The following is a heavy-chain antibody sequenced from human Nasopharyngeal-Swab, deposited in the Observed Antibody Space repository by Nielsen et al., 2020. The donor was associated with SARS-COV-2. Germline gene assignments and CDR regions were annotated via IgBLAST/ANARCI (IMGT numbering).Heavy chain of an antibody. CDR2: IYPGDSDT. CDR3: ARTSYCSSTSCYQIPFDY. J-gene: IGHJ4*02. D-gene: IGHD2-2*01. CDR1: GYSFTSYW. Sequence: GGSLRLSCKGSGYSFTSYWIGWVRQMPGKGLEWMGIIYPGDSDTRYSPSFQGQVTISADKSISTAYLQWSSLKASDTAMYYCARTSYCSSTSCYQIPFDYWGQGTLVTVSS. V-gene: IGHV5-51*01.